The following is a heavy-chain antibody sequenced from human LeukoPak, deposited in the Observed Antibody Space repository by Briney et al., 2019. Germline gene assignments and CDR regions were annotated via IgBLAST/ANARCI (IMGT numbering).Heavy chain of an antibody. J-gene: IGHJ4*02. CDR2: IKHDGSEK. D-gene: IGHD6-13*01. Sequence: GESLRLSCAASGFTFSSYWMSWVRQAPGNGLEWVANIKHDGSEKLHVDSVKGRFTISRDNAKNSLYPQMNSLSVEDTAVYYSARGGIAASGTSRKQGIDYWGQGTLVTVSS. V-gene: IGHV3-7*01. CDR3: ARGGIAASGTSRKQGIDY. CDR1: GFTFSSYW.